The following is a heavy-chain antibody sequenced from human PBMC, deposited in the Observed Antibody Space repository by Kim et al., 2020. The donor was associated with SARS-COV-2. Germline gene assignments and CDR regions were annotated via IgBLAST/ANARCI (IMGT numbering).Heavy chain of an antibody. CDR2: INHSGST. Sequence: SETLSLTCAVYGGSFSGYYWSWIRQPPGKGLEWIGEINHSGSTNYNPSLKSRVTISVDTSKNQFSLKLSSVTAADTAVYYCARGGKWFGELLRNNWFDPWGQGTLVTVSS. J-gene: IGHJ5*02. D-gene: IGHD3-10*01. CDR1: GGSFSGYY. V-gene: IGHV4-34*01. CDR3: ARGGKWFGELLRNNWFDP.